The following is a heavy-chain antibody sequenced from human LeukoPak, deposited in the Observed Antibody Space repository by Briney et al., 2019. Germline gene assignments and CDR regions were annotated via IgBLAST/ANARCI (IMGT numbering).Heavy chain of an antibody. V-gene: IGHV1-18*01. Sequence: GASAKVSCKASGYTFTSYGISWVRQAPGQGLEWMGWISGYNGNTIYAQKLQGRVSMTTDTSTSTAYMDLRSLRSDDTAVYYCASDYCNNPTCHTREFDYWGQGTLVTVSS. CDR1: GYTFTSYG. CDR3: ASDYCNNPTCHTREFDY. D-gene: IGHD2-21*02. J-gene: IGHJ4*02. CDR2: ISGYNGNT.